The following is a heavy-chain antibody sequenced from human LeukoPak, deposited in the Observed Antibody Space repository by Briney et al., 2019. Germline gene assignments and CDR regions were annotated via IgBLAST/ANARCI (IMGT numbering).Heavy chain of an antibody. CDR2: ISSSSSYI. J-gene: IGHJ6*03. D-gene: IGHD6-13*01. CDR3: ARVGYQQLTHYYYYYMDV. V-gene: IGHV3-21*01. Sequence: GGSLRLSCAASGFTFSSYSMNWVRQAPGKGLEWVSSISSSSSYIYYADSLKGRLTISRDNAKNSLYLQMNSLRAEDTAVYYCARVGYQQLTHYYYYYMDVWGKGTTVTVSS. CDR1: GFTFSSYS.